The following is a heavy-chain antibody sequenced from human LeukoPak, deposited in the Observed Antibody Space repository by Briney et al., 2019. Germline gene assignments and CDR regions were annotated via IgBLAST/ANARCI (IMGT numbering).Heavy chain of an antibody. CDR2: IYASGST. J-gene: IGHJ6*03. Sequence: SETLALTCTVSGGSISSYYWSWMRQPAGKGLEWIGRIYASGSTNYNPSLKSRVTMSVDTSKNQFSLKLSSVTAADTAVYYCAKAPPKEHDFWSGYYNYMDVWGKGTTVTVSS. V-gene: IGHV4-4*07. CDR3: AKAPPKEHDFWSGYYNYMDV. D-gene: IGHD3-3*01. CDR1: GGSISSYY.